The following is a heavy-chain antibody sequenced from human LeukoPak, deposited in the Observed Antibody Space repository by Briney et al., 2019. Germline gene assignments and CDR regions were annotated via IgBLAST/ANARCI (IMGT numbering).Heavy chain of an antibody. CDR3: ARGYDFWSGYPY. CDR2: INHSGST. Sequence: KPGGSLRLSCAASGFTFSSYSMNWVRQPPGKGLEWIGEINHSGSTNYNPSLKSRVTISVDTSKNQFSLKLSSVTAADTAVYYCARGYDFWSGYPYWGQGTLVTVSS. V-gene: IGHV4-34*01. D-gene: IGHD3-3*01. CDR1: GFTFSSYS. J-gene: IGHJ4*02.